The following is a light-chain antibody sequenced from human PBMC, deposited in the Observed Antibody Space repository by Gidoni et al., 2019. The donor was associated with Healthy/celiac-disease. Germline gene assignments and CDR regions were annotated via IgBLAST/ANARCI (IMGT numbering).Light chain of an antibody. Sequence: VLTQYPATLSLSPGERATLSCRASQRVSSCLAWYQQKTGQAPRLLIYDASNRATGIPARFSGSGSGTDFTLTISSLEHEDFAVYYCQQRSNWHPYTFGQGTKLEIK. J-gene: IGKJ2*01. V-gene: IGKV3-11*01. CDR2: DAS. CDR1: QRVSSC. CDR3: QQRSNWHPYT.